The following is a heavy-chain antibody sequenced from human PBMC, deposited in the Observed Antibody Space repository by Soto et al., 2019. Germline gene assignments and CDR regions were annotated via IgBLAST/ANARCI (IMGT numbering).Heavy chain of an antibody. V-gene: IGHV3-30-3*01. CDR2: ISYDGSNK. CDR3: ARTAGYSSESYYYYGMDV. Sequence: QVQLVESGGGVVQPGRSLRLSCAASGFTFSSYAMHWVRQAPGKGLEWVAVISYDGSNKYYADSVKGRFTISRDNSKNTLYLQMNSPRAEDTAVYYCARTAGYSSESYYYYGMDVWGQGTTVTVSS. D-gene: IGHD6-19*01. CDR1: GFTFSSYA. J-gene: IGHJ6*02.